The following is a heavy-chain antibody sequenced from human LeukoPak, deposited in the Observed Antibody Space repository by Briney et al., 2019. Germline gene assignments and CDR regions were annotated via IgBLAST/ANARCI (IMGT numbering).Heavy chain of an antibody. CDR1: GASITSGNYY. CDR2: IRYGGST. V-gene: IGHV4-31*03. Sequence: SETLSLTCTVSGASITSGNYYWSWIRQHPGKGLEWIGYIRYGGSTYHNPSLKSRLSVDTSRNQFSLDLSSVTAADTAVYHCARGFYYDNCMDVWGNGTTVTVSS. D-gene: IGHD3-22*01. CDR3: ARGFYYDNCMDV. J-gene: IGHJ6*03.